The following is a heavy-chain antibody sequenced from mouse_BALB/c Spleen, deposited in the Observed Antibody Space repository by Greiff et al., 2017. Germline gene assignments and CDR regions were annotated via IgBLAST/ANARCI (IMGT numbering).Heavy chain of an antibody. V-gene: IGHV1-55*01. CDR3: ARYRYDAMDY. CDR1: GYNFTSYW. CDR2: IYPGSGST. D-gene: IGHD2-14*01. J-gene: IGHJ4*01. Sequence: VKPGTSVKLSCKASGYNFTSYWINWVKLRPGQGLEWIGDIYPGSGSTNYNEKFKSKATLTVDTSSSTAYMQLSSLASEDSALYYCARYRYDAMDYWGQGTSVTVSS.